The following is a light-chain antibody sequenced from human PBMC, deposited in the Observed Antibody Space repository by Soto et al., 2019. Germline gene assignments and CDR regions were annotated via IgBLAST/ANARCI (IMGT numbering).Light chain of an antibody. Sequence: EIVLTQSPGTLSLSPGERATLSCRASQSVISTYLAWYQQKPGQAPRLLIHGVSIRATGIPDRFSGSGSGTDFILTISRLEPEDFAVYYCQQFGTSPLVTFGPGTKVDIK. CDR1: QSVISTY. CDR2: GVS. V-gene: IGKV3-20*01. CDR3: QQFGTSPLVT. J-gene: IGKJ3*01.